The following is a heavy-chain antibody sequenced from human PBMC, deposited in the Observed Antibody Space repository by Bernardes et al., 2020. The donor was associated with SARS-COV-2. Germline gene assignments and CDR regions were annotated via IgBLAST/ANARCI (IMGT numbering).Heavy chain of an antibody. CDR3: AREWEDYTSSLFDY. D-gene: IGHD1-26*01. V-gene: IGHV3-30-3*01. J-gene: IGHJ4*02. CDR1: GFTFSTYA. Sequence: GSLSLSCAASGFTFSTYAMHWVRQAPGKGLEWVAIISYDGTTKYNTDSVKGRFTISRDNSKNTLFLQMNSLTTEDTAVYYCAREWEDYTSSLFDYWGQGTLVTVSS. CDR2: ISYDGTTK.